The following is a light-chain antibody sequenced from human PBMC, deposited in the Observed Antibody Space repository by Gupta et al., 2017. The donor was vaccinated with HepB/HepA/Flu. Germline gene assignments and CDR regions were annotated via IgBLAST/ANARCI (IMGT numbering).Light chain of an antibody. CDR3: QQDDSYPHT. Sequence: AIRMTPSPSSFSASTGDRVTITCRASQGISSYLAWYQQKPGKATKLLIYAASTLQSGVPSRFSGSGSGTDFTLTSSWLQSEDFATYYCQQDDSYPHTFGHGTKVDIK. CDR2: AAS. J-gene: IGKJ3*01. V-gene: IGKV1-8*01. CDR1: QGISSY.